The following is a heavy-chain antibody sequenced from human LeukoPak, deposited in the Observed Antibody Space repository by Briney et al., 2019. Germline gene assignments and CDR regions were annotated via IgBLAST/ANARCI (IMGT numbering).Heavy chain of an antibody. D-gene: IGHD1-26*01. V-gene: IGHV4-38-2*02. CDR1: GYFISSGYY. CDR2: IFRDGNT. CDR3: ARCGSYQAFDY. J-gene: IGHJ4*02. Sequence: TSETLSLTCTVSGYFISSGYYWGWIRQHPEKGLEYIGRIFRDGNTYYNPSLKSRVTISVDTSKNQFSLKLSSVTAADTAVYYCARCGSYQAFDYWGQGTLVTVSS.